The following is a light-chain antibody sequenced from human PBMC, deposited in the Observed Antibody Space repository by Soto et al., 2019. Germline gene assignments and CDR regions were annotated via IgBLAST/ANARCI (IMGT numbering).Light chain of an antibody. CDR1: SSDVGGYNY. CDR2: DVS. V-gene: IGLV2-14*01. J-gene: IGLJ2*01. CDR3: SSYTSSSIPV. Sequence: QSALTQPASVSGSPGQSITISCTGTSSDVGGYNYVSWYQQHPGKAPKLMIYDVSNRPSGVSNRFSGSKSGNTASLTISGLQAEDEAHYYCSSYTSSSIPVFGGGTKLTVL.